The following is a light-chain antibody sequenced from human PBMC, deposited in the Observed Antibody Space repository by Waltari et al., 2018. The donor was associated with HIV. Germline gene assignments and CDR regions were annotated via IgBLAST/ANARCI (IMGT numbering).Light chain of an antibody. CDR1: SGHRSHI. V-gene: IGLV4-60*03. CDR3: ETWDSDIRV. J-gene: IGLJ2*01. CDR2: VEGSGSF. Sequence: QPVLTQSSSASASLESSVKLTCTLSSGHRSHIIEWHQQQPGKAPRYLMKVEGSGSFNKGSGVPDRFSGSSSGADRYLTISNLQSEDEADYYCETWDSDIRVFGGGTKLTVL.